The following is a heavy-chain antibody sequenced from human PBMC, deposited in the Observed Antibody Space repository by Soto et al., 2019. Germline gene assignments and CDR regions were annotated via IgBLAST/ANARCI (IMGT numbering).Heavy chain of an antibody. Sequence: ASVKVSCKASGFTFGSSAVQWVRQARGQRLEWIGWIVVGSGNTNYAQKFQERVTITRDMSTSTAYMELSSLRSEDTAVYYCAAEGASSSGYYYYGMDVWGQGTTVTVSS. V-gene: IGHV1-58*01. CDR1: GFTFGSSA. D-gene: IGHD6-13*01. J-gene: IGHJ6*02. CDR2: IVVGSGNT. CDR3: AAEGASSSGYYYYGMDV.